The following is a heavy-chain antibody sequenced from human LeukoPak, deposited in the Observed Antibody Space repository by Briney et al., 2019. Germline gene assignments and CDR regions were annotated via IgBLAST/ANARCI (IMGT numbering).Heavy chain of an antibody. CDR3: TRTPLQTGALRG. V-gene: IGHV3-66*01. D-gene: IGHD4-11*01. CDR2: IYNGGST. CDR1: GFTVSSNY. J-gene: IGHJ4*02. Sequence: PGRSLRLSCAASGFTVSSNYMSWVRQAPGKGLEWLGVIYNGGSTYYADSVKGRFTISRDDSKNTLSLQMNSLRAEDTAVYYCTRTPLQTGALRGWGQGSLVTVSS.